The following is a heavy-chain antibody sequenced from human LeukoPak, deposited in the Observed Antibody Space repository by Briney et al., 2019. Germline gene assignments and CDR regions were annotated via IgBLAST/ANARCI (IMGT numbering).Heavy chain of an antibody. CDR1: GFTFSSHT. V-gene: IGHV3-48*02. CDR2: ISSSSSTI. CDR3: ARDCSGGSCYLDY. D-gene: IGHD2-15*01. Sequence: PGGSERLSCAASGFTFSSHTMNWVRQAPGKGLEWVSYISSSSSTIYYADSVKGRFTISRDDATNSLFLQMNSLRDEDTAVYYCARDCSGGSCYLDYWGQGTLLPVFS. J-gene: IGHJ4*02.